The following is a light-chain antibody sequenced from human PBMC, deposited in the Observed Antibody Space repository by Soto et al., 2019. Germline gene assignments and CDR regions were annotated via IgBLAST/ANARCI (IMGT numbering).Light chain of an antibody. CDR1: QSLLHSNGYNY. J-gene: IGKJ3*01. Sequence: DIVMTQSPLSLPVTPGEPASMSCTSNQSLLHSNGYNYLDWYLQKPGQSPRLLIYFGFDRASGVPVRFSGSGSGTDFSLTISRVEAEDVGVYFCMQALETPLTFGPGTKVDIK. V-gene: IGKV2-28*01. CDR3: MQALETPLT. CDR2: FGF.